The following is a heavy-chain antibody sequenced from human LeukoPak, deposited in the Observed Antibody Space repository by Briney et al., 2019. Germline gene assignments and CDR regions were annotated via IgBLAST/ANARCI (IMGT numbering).Heavy chain of an antibody. CDR3: ARRTYSSSWYFDY. D-gene: IGHD6-13*01. V-gene: IGHV4-59*08. CDR2: IYSSGST. Sequence: SETLSLTCTVSGGSISSYYWGWIRQPPGKGLEWIGYIYSSGSTNYNPSLKSRVTISVDPSKNQFSLKLSSVTAADTAVYYCARRTYSSSWYFDYWGQGTLVTVSS. J-gene: IGHJ4*02. CDR1: GGSISSYY.